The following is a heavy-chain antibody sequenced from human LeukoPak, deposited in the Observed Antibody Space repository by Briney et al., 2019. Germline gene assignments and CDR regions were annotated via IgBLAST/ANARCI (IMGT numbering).Heavy chain of an antibody. CDR3: ARDHRYAFDN. V-gene: IGHV3-48*01. D-gene: IGHD5-12*01. CDR2: IGISSGNT. Sequence: GGSLRLSCAASGFNFNDYSMNWVRQAPGKGLEWISYIGISSGNTKYADSVKGRFTISRDKARNSLYLQMHSLRVEDTAVYYCARDHRYAFDNWGHGTLVTVTS. J-gene: IGHJ4*01. CDR1: GFNFNDYS.